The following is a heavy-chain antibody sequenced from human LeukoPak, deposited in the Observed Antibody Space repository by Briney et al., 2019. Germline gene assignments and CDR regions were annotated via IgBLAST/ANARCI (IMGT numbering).Heavy chain of an antibody. Sequence: GGSLSLSCAASGFTFSDYYISWMRQAPGEGRECVSHISSSGSTIYYADSVKGRFTISRDNAKNSLYLQMNRLRAEDTAVYYCAREGPRDYYYGMDVWGQGTTVTVSS. V-gene: IGHV3-11*01. J-gene: IGHJ6*02. CDR1: GFTFSDYY. CDR2: ISSSGSTI. CDR3: AREGPRDYYYGMDV.